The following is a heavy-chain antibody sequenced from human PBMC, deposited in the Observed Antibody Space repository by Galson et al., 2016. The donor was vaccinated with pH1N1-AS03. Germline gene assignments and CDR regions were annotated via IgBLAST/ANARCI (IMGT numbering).Heavy chain of an antibody. CDR1: GFIFDYFY. V-gene: IGHV3-11*01. CDR3: ARNWNYFNL. CDR2: ISTAGITT. Sequence: SLRLSCAASGFIFDYFYMSWIRQAPGKGLEWISFISTAGITTHYADSVKGRFTISRDNANNSLYLEMTSLRPEDTAIYYCARNWNYFNLWGQGVLVTVSS. J-gene: IGHJ4*02. D-gene: IGHD1-1*01.